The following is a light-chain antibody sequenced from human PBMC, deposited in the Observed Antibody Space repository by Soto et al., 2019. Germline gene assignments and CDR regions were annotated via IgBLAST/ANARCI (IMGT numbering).Light chain of an antibody. CDR3: QQYNNWLT. J-gene: IGKJ4*01. V-gene: IGKV3-15*01. Sequence: EIVMTQAPATLSVSPGERATLSCRASQSVSSNLAWYQQKPGQAPRLLIYGASTRATGIPARFSGSGSGPEFTLTISSLQSEDFAVYYCQQYNNWLTFGGGNKVEIK. CDR2: GAS. CDR1: QSVSSN.